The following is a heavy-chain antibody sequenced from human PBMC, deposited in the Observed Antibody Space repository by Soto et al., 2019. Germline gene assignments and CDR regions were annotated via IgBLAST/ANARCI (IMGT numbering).Heavy chain of an antibody. CDR3: ARAGYSSSWYENRKNWFDP. V-gene: IGHV4-34*01. CDR2: INHSGST. D-gene: IGHD6-13*01. CDR1: GGSFSGYY. J-gene: IGHJ5*02. Sequence: PSETLSLTCAVYGGSFSGYYWSWIRQPPGKGLEWIGEINHSGSTNYNPSLKSRVTISVDTSKNQFSLKLSSVTAADTAVYYCARAGYSSSWYENRKNWFDPWGQGTLVTVS.